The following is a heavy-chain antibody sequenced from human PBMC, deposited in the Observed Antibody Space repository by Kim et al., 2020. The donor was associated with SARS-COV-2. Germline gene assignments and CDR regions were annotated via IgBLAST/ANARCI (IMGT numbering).Heavy chain of an antibody. Sequence: SETLSLTCTVSGGSISSGGYYWSWIRQHPGKGLEWIGYIYYSGSTYYNPSLKSRVTISVDTSKNQFSLKLSSVTAADTAVYYCARSGDLYGEYYFDYWGQGTLVTVSS. CDR3: ARSGDLYGEYYFDY. J-gene: IGHJ4*02. CDR1: GGSISSGGYY. CDR2: IYYSGST. D-gene: IGHD3-10*01. V-gene: IGHV4-31*03.